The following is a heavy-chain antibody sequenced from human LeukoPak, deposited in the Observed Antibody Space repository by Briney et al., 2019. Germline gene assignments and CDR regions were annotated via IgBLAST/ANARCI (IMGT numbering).Heavy chain of an antibody. V-gene: IGHV4-61*01. J-gene: IGHJ4*02. D-gene: IGHD3-10*01. CDR2: IYYSGST. CDR1: GGSISSGSYY. CDR3: ARDGTMVRGVHDF. Sequence: PSETLSLTCTVSGGSISSGSYYWSWIRQPPGKGLEWIGYIYYSGSTYYNPSLKSRVTISVDTSKNQFSLKLNSVTAADTAVYYCARDGTMVRGVHDFWGQGTLVTVSS.